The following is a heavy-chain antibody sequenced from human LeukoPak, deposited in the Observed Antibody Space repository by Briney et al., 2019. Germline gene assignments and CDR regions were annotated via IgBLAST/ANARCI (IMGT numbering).Heavy chain of an antibody. CDR1: GGTFSSYA. Sequence: LVKVSCKASGGTFSSYAISWVRQAPGQGLEWMGRIIPILGIANYAQKFQGRVTITADKSTSTAYMELSSLRSEDTAVYYCAADPYYDILTGYLFFDYWGQGTLVTVSS. CDR2: IIPILGIA. V-gene: IGHV1-69*04. J-gene: IGHJ4*02. D-gene: IGHD3-9*01. CDR3: AADPYYDILTGYLFFDY.